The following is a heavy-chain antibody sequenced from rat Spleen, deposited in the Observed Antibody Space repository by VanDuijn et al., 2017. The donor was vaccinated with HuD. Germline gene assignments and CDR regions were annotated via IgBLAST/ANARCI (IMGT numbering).Heavy chain of an antibody. CDR1: GFTFSNYY. D-gene: IGHD1-11*01. J-gene: IGHJ3*01. CDR2: ISTSGSRT. CDR3: ARHMNGGYPFAY. V-gene: IGHV5-25*01. Sequence: EVQLVESGGGLVQPGRSLKLSCAASGFTFSNYYMAWVRQAPKKGLECVATISTSGSRTYYPDSVKGRFTISRDNAKSSLYLQMNSLKSEDTATYYCARHMNGGYPFAYWGQGTLVTVSS.